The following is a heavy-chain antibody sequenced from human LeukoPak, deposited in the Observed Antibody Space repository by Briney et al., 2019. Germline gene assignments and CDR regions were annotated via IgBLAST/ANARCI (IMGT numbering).Heavy chain of an antibody. Sequence: QPGGSLRLSCAASGFTFSDYEMNWVRQAPGKGLEWISFISSSVGTIFYADSVKGRFTISRDNAKNSLYLQMNSLRAEDTAVYYCAKVARDASSDYWGQGTLVTVSS. V-gene: IGHV3-48*03. CDR3: AKVARDASSDY. D-gene: IGHD5-24*01. J-gene: IGHJ4*02. CDR2: ISSSVGTI. CDR1: GFTFSDYE.